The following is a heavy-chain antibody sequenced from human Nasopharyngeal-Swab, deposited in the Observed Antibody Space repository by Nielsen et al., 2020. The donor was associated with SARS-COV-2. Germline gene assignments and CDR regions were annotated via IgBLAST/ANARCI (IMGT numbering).Heavy chain of an antibody. V-gene: IGHV4-4*07. D-gene: IGHD2-21*02. CDR2: IYTSGST. Sequence: SETLSLTCTVSGGSISSYYWSWIRQPAGKGLEWIGRIYTSGSTNYNPSLKSRVTMSVDTSKNQFSLKLSSVTAADTAVYYCARHYGHVVVTDNWFDPWGQGTLVTVSS. CDR3: ARHYGHVVVTDNWFDP. J-gene: IGHJ5*02. CDR1: GGSISSYY.